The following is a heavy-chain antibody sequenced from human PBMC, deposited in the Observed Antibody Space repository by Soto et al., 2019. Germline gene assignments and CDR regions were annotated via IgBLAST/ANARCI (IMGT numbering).Heavy chain of an antibody. J-gene: IGHJ4*02. Sequence: SETLSLTCTVSGGSISSSSYYWGWIRQPPGKGLEWIGSIYYSGSTYYNPSLKSRVTISVDTSKNQFSLKLSSVTAADTAVYYCATHLMCSSTSCYIDYCCQGTLVTVSS. CDR3: ATHLMCSSTSCYIDY. D-gene: IGHD2-2*02. V-gene: IGHV4-39*01. CDR2: IYYSGST. CDR1: GGSISSSSYY.